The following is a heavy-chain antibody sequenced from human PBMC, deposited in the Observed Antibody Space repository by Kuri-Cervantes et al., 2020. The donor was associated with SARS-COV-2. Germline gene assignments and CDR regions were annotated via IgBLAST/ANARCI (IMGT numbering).Heavy chain of an antibody. J-gene: IGHJ3*02. CDR1: RFMFSCDR. CDR3: ARAYGGAFDI. Sequence: GESLKISCAASRFMFSCDRMNWVRQAPGKGLEWVSYISSSSSTIYYADSVKGRFTISRDNVKNSLYLQMNSLRAEDTAVYYCARAYGGAFDIWGQGTMVTVSS. V-gene: IGHV3-48*01. CDR2: ISSSSSTI. D-gene: IGHD3-10*01.